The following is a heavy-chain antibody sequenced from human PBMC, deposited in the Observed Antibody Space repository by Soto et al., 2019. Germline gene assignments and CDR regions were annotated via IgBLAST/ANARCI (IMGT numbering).Heavy chain of an antibody. CDR3: ASDGGSLDY. CDR2: ISSSSSTI. V-gene: IGHV3-48*02. J-gene: IGHJ4*02. Sequence: EVQLVESGGGLVQPGGSLRLSCAASGFTFSSYSMNWVRQAPGKGLEWVSYISSSSSTIYYAASVKGRFTISRDNAKNSLYLQMNSLSDDETAVYYCASDGGSLDYCGQGTLVTVSS. CDR1: GFTFSSYS. D-gene: IGHD1-26*01.